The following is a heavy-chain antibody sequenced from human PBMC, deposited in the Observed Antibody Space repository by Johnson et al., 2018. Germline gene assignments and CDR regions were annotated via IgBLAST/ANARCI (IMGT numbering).Heavy chain of an antibody. CDR3: ASLRIPDSYYYYGMDV. J-gene: IGHJ6*02. CDR2: IQGDGSEN. V-gene: IGHV3-7*01. Sequence: VQLVQSGGGLVQXGGSMRLSCAASGFTLSTSWMNWVRQAPGKGLEWVANIQGDGSENNYVASVKGRFTISRENAKNSLYLQRNSLRVEDTAIYYCASLRIPDSYYYYGMDVWSQGTTVTVSS. D-gene: IGHD2-2*02. CDR1: GFTLSTSW.